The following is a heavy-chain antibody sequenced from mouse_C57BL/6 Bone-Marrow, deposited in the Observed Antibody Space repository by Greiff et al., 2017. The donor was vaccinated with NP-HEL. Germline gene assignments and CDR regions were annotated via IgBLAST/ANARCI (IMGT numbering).Heavy chain of an antibody. D-gene: IGHD2-4*01. Sequence: SGAELMKPGASVKLSCKATGYTFTGYWIEWVKQRPGHGLEWIGEILPGSGSTNYNEKFKGKATFTADTSSNTAYMQLSSLTTEDSAIYYCARSSTMITTGGYWYFDVWGTGTTVTVSS. V-gene: IGHV1-9*01. CDR3: ARSSTMITTGGYWYFDV. CDR1: GYTFTGYW. CDR2: ILPGSGST. J-gene: IGHJ1*03.